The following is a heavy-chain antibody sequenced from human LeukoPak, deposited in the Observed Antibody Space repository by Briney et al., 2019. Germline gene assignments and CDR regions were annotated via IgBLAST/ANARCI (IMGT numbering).Heavy chain of an antibody. CDR2: IYYSGST. V-gene: IGHV4-59*01. J-gene: IGHJ1*01. Sequence: SETLSLTCTVSGGSISSYYWSWIRQPPGKGLEWIGYIYYSGSTNYNPSLKSRVTISVDTSKNQFSLKLSSVTAADTAVYYCARAAAGSVAEYFQHWGQGTLVTVSS. CDR3: ARAAAGSVAEYFQH. D-gene: IGHD6-13*01. CDR1: GGSISSYY.